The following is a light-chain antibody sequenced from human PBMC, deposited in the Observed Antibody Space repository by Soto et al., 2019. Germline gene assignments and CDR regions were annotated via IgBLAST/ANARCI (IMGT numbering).Light chain of an antibody. CDR1: QTVTNNY. CDR2: GAS. J-gene: IGKJ1*01. V-gene: IGKV3-20*01. Sequence: EVVLTQSPDTLSLSPGERATLSCRASQTVTNNYLAWYQQRPGLAPRLLIYGASSRATGIPDRFSGSGSGTVFTLTISRLEPEDFAVYYCQQYGRSRTFGQGTKVDI. CDR3: QQYGRSRT.